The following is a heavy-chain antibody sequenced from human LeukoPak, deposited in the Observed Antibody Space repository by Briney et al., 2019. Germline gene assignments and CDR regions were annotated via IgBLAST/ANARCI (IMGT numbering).Heavy chain of an antibody. J-gene: IGHJ4*02. CDR3: ARDVVRFGEPTYDY. CDR1: GFTFSSYW. Sequence: PGGSLRLSCAVSGFTFSSYWMHWVRQAPGKGLVWVSRINSDGSSTSYADSVKGRFTISRDSAKNTLYLQMNSLRAEDTAVYYCARDVVRFGEPTYDYWGQGTLVTVSS. CDR2: INSDGSST. V-gene: IGHV3-74*01. D-gene: IGHD3-10*01.